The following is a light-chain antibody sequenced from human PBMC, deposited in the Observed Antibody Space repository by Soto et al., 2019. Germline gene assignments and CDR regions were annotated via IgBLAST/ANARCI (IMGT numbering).Light chain of an antibody. J-gene: IGKJ4*01. CDR2: GAS. V-gene: IGKV3-20*01. CDR1: QSVSSSY. Sequence: EIVLTQSPGTLSLSPGERATLSCRASQSVSSSYLAWYQQRPGQAPRLLIYGASSRATGIPDRFSGSGSGTDFTLTISRLEPEDFAVYYCQQYGSSRNTFGGGTKVEIK. CDR3: QQYGSSRNT.